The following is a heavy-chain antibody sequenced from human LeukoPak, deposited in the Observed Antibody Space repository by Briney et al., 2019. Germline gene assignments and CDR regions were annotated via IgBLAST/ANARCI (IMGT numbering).Heavy chain of an antibody. J-gene: IGHJ3*02. D-gene: IGHD3-22*01. CDR2: INHSGST. CDR3: ARFGNIGSGYYSDAFDI. V-gene: IGHV4-34*01. CDR1: GGSISSYY. Sequence: SETLSLTCTVSGGSISSYYWSWIRQPPGKGLEWIGEINHSGSTNYNPSLKSRVTISVDTSKNQFSLKLSSVTAADTAVYYCARFGNIGSGYYSDAFDIWGQGTMVTVSS.